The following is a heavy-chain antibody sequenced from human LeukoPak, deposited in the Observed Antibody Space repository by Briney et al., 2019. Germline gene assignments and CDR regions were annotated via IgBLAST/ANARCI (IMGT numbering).Heavy chain of an antibody. V-gene: IGHV4-59*08. CDR3: ASLPYSSSSFIDY. D-gene: IGHD6-6*01. CDR1: GGSISTYF. J-gene: IGHJ4*02. CDR2: IYYSGST. Sequence: PSETLSLTCIVSGGSISTYFWSWIRQPPGKGLEWIGHIYYSGSTTYNPSLKSRVTISVDTSKNQFSLKLSSVTAADTAVYYCASLPYSSSSFIDYWGQGTLVTVSS.